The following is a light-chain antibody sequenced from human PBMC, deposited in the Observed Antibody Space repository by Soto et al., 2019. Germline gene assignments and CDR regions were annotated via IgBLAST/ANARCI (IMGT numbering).Light chain of an antibody. J-gene: IGLJ1*01. CDR3: APWDDSLSPPV. CDR2: NSN. Sequence: QSVLSQPPSASGTPGQTVIISCSGSRADIGSNFVNWYQHLPGTAPKLLIYNSNQRPSGVPDRFSGSKSGTSASLAISGLQSEDDSDYYCAPWDDSLSPPVFXTGPRRTVL. V-gene: IGLV1-44*01. CDR1: RADIGSNF.